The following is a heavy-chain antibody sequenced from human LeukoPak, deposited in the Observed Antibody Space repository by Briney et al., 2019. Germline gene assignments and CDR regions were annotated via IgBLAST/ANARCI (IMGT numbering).Heavy chain of an antibody. V-gene: IGHV4-59*08. CDR1: GGSIRSYY. D-gene: IGHD6-6*01. Sequence: KSSETLSLTCTVSGGSIRSYYWGWIRQPPGKGLQWIGYIHYSESTKYNPSLKSRVTMSVDTSKNQFSLKLSAVTAADTAVYYCARIQSRIIAARPGNPAFDYWGRGTLVTVSS. CDR3: ARIQSRIIAARPGNPAFDY. CDR2: IHYSEST. J-gene: IGHJ4*02.